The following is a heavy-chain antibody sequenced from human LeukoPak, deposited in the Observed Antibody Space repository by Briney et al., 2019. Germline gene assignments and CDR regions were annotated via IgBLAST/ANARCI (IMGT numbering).Heavy chain of an antibody. V-gene: IGHV3-23*01. J-gene: IGHJ4*02. CDR2: IRSTGDST. D-gene: IGHD5-18*01. CDR3: ARETGYAYGRAPLDY. CDR1: GFTFSSYA. Sequence: GGSLRLSCAASGFTFSSYAITWVRQAPGKGLEWVSSIRSTGDSTFYADSVKGRFTISRDNSKNTVYLLMNSLRTDDTAVYYCARETGYAYGRAPLDYWGQGTLVTVSS.